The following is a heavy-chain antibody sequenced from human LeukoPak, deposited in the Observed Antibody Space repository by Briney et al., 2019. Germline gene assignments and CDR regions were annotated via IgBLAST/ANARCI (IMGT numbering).Heavy chain of an antibody. V-gene: IGHV1-18*01. Sequence: ASVKVSCKASGHTFTSYVISWVRQAPGQGLEWMGWISAYNGNTNYAQKFQDRVTMTTDTSTSTAYMELRSLRSDDTAVYYCARDGGAVADHHFDYWGQGTLVTVSS. CDR2: ISAYNGNT. CDR1: GHTFTSYV. CDR3: ARDGGAVADHHFDY. D-gene: IGHD6-19*01. J-gene: IGHJ4*02.